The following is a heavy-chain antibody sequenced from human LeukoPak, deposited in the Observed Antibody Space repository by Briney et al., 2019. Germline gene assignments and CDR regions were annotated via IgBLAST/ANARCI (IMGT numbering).Heavy chain of an antibody. CDR2: IHHSGST. V-gene: IGHV4-34*01. D-gene: IGHD3-22*01. Sequence: PSETLSLTCAVYGGSFSGSFSDYYWTCIRQTPGKGLEWIGEIHHSGSTNYNPSLKSRVTISVDTSTNQFSLKLTSVTAADTAVFYCARSPDSTGYPYYFDYWGRGTLVTVSS. J-gene: IGHJ4*02. CDR3: ARSPDSTGYPYYFDY. CDR1: GGSFSGSFSDYY.